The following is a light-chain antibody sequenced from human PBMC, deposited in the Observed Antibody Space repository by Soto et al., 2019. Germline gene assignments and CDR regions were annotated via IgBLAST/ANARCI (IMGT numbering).Light chain of an antibody. Sequence: ETVMTQSPGTLSVSLGERATLSCRASQSVSIHLAWYQQKPGQAPRLLIYDTSTRATGIPARFSGSGSGTEFTLTISSLEPEDFAVYYCQQRSNWPPGALTFGGGTKVDIK. CDR3: QQRSNWPPGALT. CDR1: QSVSIH. CDR2: DTS. J-gene: IGKJ4*01. V-gene: IGKV3-11*01.